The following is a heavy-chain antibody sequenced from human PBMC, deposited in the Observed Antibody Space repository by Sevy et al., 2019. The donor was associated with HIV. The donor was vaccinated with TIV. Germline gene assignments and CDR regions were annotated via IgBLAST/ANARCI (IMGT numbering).Heavy chain of an antibody. D-gene: IGHD4-17*01. CDR2: ISYDGSNK. CDR1: GFTFSSYA. CDR3: EVEPDYGDYGGDYYGMDV. J-gene: IGHJ6*02. V-gene: IGHV3-30-3*01. Sequence: GGSLRLSCAASGFTFSSYAMHWVRQAPGKGLEWVAVISYDGSNKYYADSVKGRFTISRDNSKNTLYLQMNSLRAEDTAVYYCEVEPDYGDYGGDYYGMDVWGQGTTVTVSS.